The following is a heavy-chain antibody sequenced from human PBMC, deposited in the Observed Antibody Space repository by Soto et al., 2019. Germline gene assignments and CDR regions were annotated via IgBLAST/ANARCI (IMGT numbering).Heavy chain of an antibody. V-gene: IGHV4-59*01. CDR3: ARASGCSGGNCAFDP. D-gene: IGHD2-15*01. Sequence: QVQLQESGPGLVKPSETLSLTCTVSGGSISSYYWSWIRQPPGKGREWIGYIYYSGSTNYNPSLKSRVTISVDTSKNQFSLKLSSVTAADTAVYYCARASGCSGGNCAFDPWGQGTLVTVSS. CDR1: GGSISSYY. CDR2: IYYSGST. J-gene: IGHJ5*02.